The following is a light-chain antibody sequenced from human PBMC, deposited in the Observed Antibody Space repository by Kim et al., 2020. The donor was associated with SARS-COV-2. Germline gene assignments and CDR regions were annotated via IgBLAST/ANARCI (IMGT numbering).Light chain of an antibody. CDR3: QQNDKTPYT. V-gene: IGKV1-39*01. CDR2: GAS. J-gene: IGKJ2*01. Sequence: DIQMTQSPPFLSASLRDRVTITCRASQSISSSLNWYQQKPGKPPQLLIYGASSLQSGVPSRFSGSGSGTDFTLTISSLKPEDFATYYCQQNDKTPYTFGQETKLEI. CDR1: QSISSS.